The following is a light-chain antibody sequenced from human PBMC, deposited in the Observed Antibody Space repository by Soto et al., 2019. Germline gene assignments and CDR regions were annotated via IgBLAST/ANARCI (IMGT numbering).Light chain of an antibody. Sequence: SVSGSRGQSVTISCTGTSSDVGGYNFVSWYQQHPGKAPKLMIYDVIKRPSGVPDRFSGSKSGDTASLTISGLQAEDEADYYCCSYGGSYTYVFGTGTKVTVL. CDR2: DVI. CDR1: SSDVGGYNF. J-gene: IGLJ1*01. V-gene: IGLV2-11*01. CDR3: CSYGGSYTYV.